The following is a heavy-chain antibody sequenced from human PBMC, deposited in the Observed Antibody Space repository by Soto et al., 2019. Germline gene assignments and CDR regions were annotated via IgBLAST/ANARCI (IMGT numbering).Heavy chain of an antibody. D-gene: IGHD3-3*01. V-gene: IGHV1-2*02. CDR2: INPNSGGT. Sequence: ASVKVSCKASGYTFTGYYMHWVRQAPGQGLEWMGWINPNSGGTNYAQKFQGRVTMTRDTSISTAYMELSRLRSDDTAVYYCARDNSDFWSGYRQSYGMDVWGQGTTVTVSS. J-gene: IGHJ6*02. CDR3: ARDNSDFWSGYRQSYGMDV. CDR1: GYTFTGYY.